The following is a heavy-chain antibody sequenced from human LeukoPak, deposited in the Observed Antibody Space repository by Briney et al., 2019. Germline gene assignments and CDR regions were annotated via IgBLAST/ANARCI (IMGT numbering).Heavy chain of an antibody. CDR2: IGGSSRSI. J-gene: IGHJ4*02. V-gene: IGHV3-21*01. CDR3: ARERAEGFDY. D-gene: IGHD1-26*01. CDR1: GFNFSRYS. Sequence: GGSLKLSRAASGFNFSRYSMNWVRQAPGKGLEWVAAIGGSSRSIYYADSVKGRFTISRDNAKNSLYLQMSTLRAEDTALYYCARERAEGFDYWGQGTLVTVSS.